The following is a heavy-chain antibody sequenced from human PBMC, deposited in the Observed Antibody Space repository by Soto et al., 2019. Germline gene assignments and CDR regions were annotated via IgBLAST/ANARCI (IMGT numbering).Heavy chain of an antibody. J-gene: IGHJ4*02. D-gene: IGHD1-7*01. Sequence: EVQLLESGGSLVQPGGSLRLSCAASGFSFSTYAMGWVRQAPGKGLVWVSAISGSGSATYYADPVKGRFTISRDNSKDTLYLQMNSLRAGDTVVYYCAKDIKGTGTSVIYDSWGQGSLVTVSS. CDR2: ISGSGSAT. CDR3: AKDIKGTGTSVIYDS. V-gene: IGHV3-23*01. CDR1: GFSFSTYA.